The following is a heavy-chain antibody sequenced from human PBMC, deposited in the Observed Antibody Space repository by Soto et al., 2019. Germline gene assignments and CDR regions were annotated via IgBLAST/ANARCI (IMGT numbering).Heavy chain of an antibody. CDR3: AKDHGRGSSSWYREDDY. D-gene: IGHD6-13*01. CDR1: GFTFSSYA. CDR2: ISGSGGST. Sequence: GGSLRLSCAASGFTFSSYAMSWVRQAPGKGLEWVSAISGSGGSTYYADSVKGRFTISRDNSKNTLYLQMNSLRAEDTAVYYCAKDHGRGSSSWYREDDYWGQGTLVTVSS. V-gene: IGHV3-23*01. J-gene: IGHJ4*02.